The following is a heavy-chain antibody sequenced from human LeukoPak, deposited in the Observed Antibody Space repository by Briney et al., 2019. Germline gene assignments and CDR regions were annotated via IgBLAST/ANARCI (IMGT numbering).Heavy chain of an antibody. Sequence: SETLSLTCSVSGDSISRSSNYWGWIRQPPGKGLEWIASIDFNGNAEYNPSLKSRVTISVDTSKNQFSLKVTSLTTTDTAVYHCARDMVPAAINNWFDPWGQGTLVTVSS. V-gene: IGHV4-39*02. CDR1: GDSISRSSNY. CDR3: ARDMVPAAINNWFDP. J-gene: IGHJ5*02. D-gene: IGHD2-2*01. CDR2: IDFNGNA.